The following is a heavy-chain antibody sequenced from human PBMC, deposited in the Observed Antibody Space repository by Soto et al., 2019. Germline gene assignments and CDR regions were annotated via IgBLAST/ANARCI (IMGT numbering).Heavy chain of an antibody. J-gene: IGHJ3*01. CDR2: ISGSGGST. CDR3: AKSSMITFWGVIVDDAFDL. V-gene: IGHV3-23*01. D-gene: IGHD3-16*02. CDR1: GFTFSSYA. Sequence: EVQLLESGGGLVQPGGSLRLSCAASGFTFSSYAMSWVRQAPGKGLEWVSAISGSGGSTYYADSVKGRFTISRDNSKNTLYLQMNSLRAEDTAVYYCAKSSMITFWGVIVDDAFDLWGQGTMVTVSS.